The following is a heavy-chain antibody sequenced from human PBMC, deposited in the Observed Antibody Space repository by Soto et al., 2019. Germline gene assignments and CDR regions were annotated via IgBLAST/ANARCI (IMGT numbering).Heavy chain of an antibody. D-gene: IGHD3-22*01. Sequence: PGGSLRLSCAASGFTFSSYEMNWVRQAPGKGLEWVSYISSSGSTIYYADSVKGRFTISRDNAKNSLYLQMNSLRAEDTAVYYCARDGGIGTYYYDSSGSLAFDIWGQGTMVT. V-gene: IGHV3-48*03. CDR2: ISSSGSTI. CDR3: ARDGGIGTYYYDSSGSLAFDI. J-gene: IGHJ3*02. CDR1: GFTFSSYE.